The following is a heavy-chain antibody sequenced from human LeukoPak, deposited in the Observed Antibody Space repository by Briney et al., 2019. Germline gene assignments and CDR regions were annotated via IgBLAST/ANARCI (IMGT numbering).Heavy chain of an antibody. V-gene: IGHV4-30-2*01. J-gene: IGHJ4*02. D-gene: IGHD6-6*01. Sequence: SQTLSLTCAVSGGSISSGSYSWSWIRQPPGKGLEWIGYIYPRGSTYYNPSLKSRVILSLDKSANQFSLNLSSVTAADTAVYYCARDRPPGYFDYWGQGTLVTVSS. CDR1: GGSISSGSYS. CDR2: IYPRGST. CDR3: ARDRPPGYFDY.